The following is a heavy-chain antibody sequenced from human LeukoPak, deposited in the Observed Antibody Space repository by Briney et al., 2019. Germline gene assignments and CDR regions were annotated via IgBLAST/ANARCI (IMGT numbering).Heavy chain of an antibody. CDR3: ANYDSSGTGYAFDI. D-gene: IGHD3-22*01. J-gene: IGHJ3*02. CDR2: IYYSGST. Sequence: SETLSLTCTVSGGSISSGDYYWSWIRQPPGKGLEWIGYIYYSGSTYYNPSLKSRVTISVDTSKNQSSLKLSSVTAADTAVYYCANYDSSGTGYAFDIWGQGTMVTVSS. CDR1: GGSISSGDYY. V-gene: IGHV4-30-4*01.